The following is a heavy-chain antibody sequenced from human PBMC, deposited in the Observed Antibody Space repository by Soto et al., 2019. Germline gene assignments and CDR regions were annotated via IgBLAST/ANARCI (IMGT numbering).Heavy chain of an antibody. Sequence: GGSLRLSCAVSGFTFSSYSMNWVRQAPGQGLEWVSSISSSISYIYYADSVKGRFTIVRDNAKKSQYPQMNSLRAEDTAVYYCARRTPFNVYTAAYYGMDDWGQGTTVTVSS. D-gene: IGHD5-18*01. V-gene: IGHV3-21*01. J-gene: IGHJ6*02. CDR1: GFTFSSYS. CDR2: ISSSISYI. CDR3: ARRTPFNVYTAAYYGMDD.